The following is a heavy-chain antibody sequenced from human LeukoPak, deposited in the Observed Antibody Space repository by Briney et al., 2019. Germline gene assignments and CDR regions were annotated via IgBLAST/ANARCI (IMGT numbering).Heavy chain of an antibody. CDR1: GFTFDDYT. J-gene: IGHJ4*02. V-gene: IGHV3-43*01. CDR3: AKDNVGDYYGSGSYTYFDY. D-gene: IGHD3-10*01. Sequence: GESLKISCAASGFTFDDYTMHWVRQAPGKGLEWVSLISWDGGSTYYADSVKGRFTISRDNSKNSLYLQMNSLRTEDTALYYCAKDNVGDYYGSGSYTYFDYWGQGTLVTVSS. CDR2: ISWDGGST.